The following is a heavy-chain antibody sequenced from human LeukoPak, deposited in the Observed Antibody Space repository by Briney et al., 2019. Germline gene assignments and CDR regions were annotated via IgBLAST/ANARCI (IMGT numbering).Heavy chain of an antibody. CDR1: GGSISAYY. D-gene: IGHD3-22*01. J-gene: IGHJ4*02. Sequence: PSGTLSLTCTVSGGSISAYYWSWMRQPAGKGLEWIGRIYTSGSTSYSPSLKSRVTMSVDTSKNQISLTLISVAAADTAVYFCARDPSLFVGYFDYWGQGALSPSPQ. V-gene: IGHV4-4*07. CDR3: ARDPSLFVGYFDY. CDR2: IYTSGST.